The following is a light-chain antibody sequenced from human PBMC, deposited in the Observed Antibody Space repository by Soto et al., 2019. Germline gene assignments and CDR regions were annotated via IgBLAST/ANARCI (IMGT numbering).Light chain of an antibody. V-gene: IGKV1-5*01. J-gene: IGKJ1*01. CDR3: QQYNSYWT. CDR2: DAC. CDR1: QSISSW. Sequence: EIHVTQSPYTLSSSVRDRATITCRASQSISSWLAWYQQNPEKAPKLLIDDACSVESGVPSRFSGSGSGTEFTLTISSLQPDDFATYYCQQYNSYWTFGQGTKVDI.